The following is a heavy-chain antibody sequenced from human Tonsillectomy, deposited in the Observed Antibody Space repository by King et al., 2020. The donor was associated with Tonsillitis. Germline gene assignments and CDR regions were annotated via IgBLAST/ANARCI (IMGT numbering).Heavy chain of an antibody. CDR1: GYIFTSFA. CDR3: ARASSHTIREPSDI. CDR2: INVGNDNT. J-gene: IGHJ3*02. D-gene: IGHD2-21*01. V-gene: IGHV1-3*01. Sequence: QLVQSGAEVRKPGASVKVSCKASGYIFTSFAIHWVRQAPGQRLEWLGWINVGNDNTKYSQKFRGRVTIARDTSATTAYMELSSLRSEDTALYYCARASSHTIREPSDIWGQGTMVTVSS.